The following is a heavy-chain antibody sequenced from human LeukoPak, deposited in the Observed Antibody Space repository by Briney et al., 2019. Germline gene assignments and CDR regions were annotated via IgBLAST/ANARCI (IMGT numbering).Heavy chain of an antibody. CDR3: ARVIRGHYYYMDV. Sequence: PSETLSLTCTVSGDSISSGDYYWSWIRQPAGKVLEWVGRISSSGSTNYNPSLKSRVTISVDTSKNQFSLKLSSVTAADTAVYYCARVIRGHYYYMDVWGRGTTVTISS. CDR2: ISSSGST. V-gene: IGHV4-61*02. D-gene: IGHD6-25*01. CDR1: GDSISSGDYY. J-gene: IGHJ6*03.